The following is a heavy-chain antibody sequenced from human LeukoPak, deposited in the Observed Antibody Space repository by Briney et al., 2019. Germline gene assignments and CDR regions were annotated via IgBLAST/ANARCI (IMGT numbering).Heavy chain of an antibody. CDR2: INHSGST. D-gene: IGHD3-22*01. CDR1: GGSFSGYY. J-gene: IGHJ3*02. Sequence: KASETLSLTCAVYGGSFSGYYWSWIRQPPGKGLEWIGEINHSGSTHYNPSLKSRVTISVDTSKNHFSLKLSSVTAADTAVYYCAREPRNYYDSSGYYHDAFDIWGQGTMVTVSS. V-gene: IGHV4-34*01. CDR3: AREPRNYYDSSGYYHDAFDI.